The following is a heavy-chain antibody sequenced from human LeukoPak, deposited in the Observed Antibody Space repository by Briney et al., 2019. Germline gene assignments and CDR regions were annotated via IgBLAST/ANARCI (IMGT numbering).Heavy chain of an antibody. Sequence: SETLSLTCTVSDGSISGSNYYWGWIRQPPGKGLEWIGSIYYSGSTYYNPSLKSRVTISVDTSKNQFSLKLSPVTAADTAVYYCARPSGVYGDYAYWGQGTLVTVSS. J-gene: IGHJ4*02. CDR2: IYYSGST. CDR3: ARPSGVYGDYAY. CDR1: DGSISGSNYY. D-gene: IGHD4-17*01. V-gene: IGHV4-39*01.